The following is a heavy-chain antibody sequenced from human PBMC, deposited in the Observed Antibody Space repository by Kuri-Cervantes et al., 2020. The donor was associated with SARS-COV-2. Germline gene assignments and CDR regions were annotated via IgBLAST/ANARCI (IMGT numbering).Heavy chain of an antibody. Sequence: ASVKVSCKASGYTFTAYYMHWVRQAPGQGLEWMGWINPDSGGSNYAQKFQGRVTVTRDTSASTAYMELTRLRSDDTAVYYCARESKGVTIFGVVYNWFDPWGQGTLVTVSS. CDR1: GYTFTAYY. CDR2: INPDSGGS. CDR3: ARESKGVTIFGVVYNWFDP. D-gene: IGHD3-3*01. J-gene: IGHJ5*02. V-gene: IGHV1-2*02.